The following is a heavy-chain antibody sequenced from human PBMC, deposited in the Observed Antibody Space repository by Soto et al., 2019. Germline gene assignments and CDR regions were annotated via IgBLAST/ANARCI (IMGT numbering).Heavy chain of an antibody. CDR1: GGSISSSNW. D-gene: IGHD3-22*01. Sequence: SETLSLTCAVSGGSISSSNWWSWVRQPPGKGLEWIGEIYHSGSTDYNPSLKSRVTISVDKSKNQFSLKLSSVTAADTAVYYCARENHYYDSSGYSPYYFDYWGQGTLVTVSS. CDR3: ARENHYYDSSGYSPYYFDY. J-gene: IGHJ4*02. CDR2: IYHSGST. V-gene: IGHV4-4*02.